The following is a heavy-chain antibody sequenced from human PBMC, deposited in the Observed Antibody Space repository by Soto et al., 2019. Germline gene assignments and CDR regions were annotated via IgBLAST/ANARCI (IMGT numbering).Heavy chain of an antibody. CDR2: IYYSGST. D-gene: IGHD4-17*01. V-gene: IGHV4-39*01. CDR1: GGSISSSSYY. J-gene: IGHJ2*01. Sequence: SETLSLTCTVSGGSISSSSYYWGWIRQPPGKGLEWIGSIYYSGSTYYNPSLKSRVTISVDTSKNQFSLKLSSVTAADTAVYYCARHDYELSYWYFDLWGRGTLVTVSS. CDR3: ARHDYELSYWYFDL.